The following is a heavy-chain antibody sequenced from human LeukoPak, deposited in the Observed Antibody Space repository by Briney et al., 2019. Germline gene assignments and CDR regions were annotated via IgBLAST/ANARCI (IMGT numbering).Heavy chain of an antibody. J-gene: IGHJ3*02. V-gene: IGHV4-4*07. CDR3: ARGPGATRASVAFDI. CDR1: GGSISTYY. CDR2: IYTSGST. Sequence: PSETLSLTCTVSGGSISTYYWSWIRQPPGKGLEWIGRIYTSGSTNYNPSLKSRVTMSVDTSKKQFSLKLSSVTAADTAVYYCARGPGATRASVAFDIWGQGTMVTVSS. D-gene: IGHD1-26*01.